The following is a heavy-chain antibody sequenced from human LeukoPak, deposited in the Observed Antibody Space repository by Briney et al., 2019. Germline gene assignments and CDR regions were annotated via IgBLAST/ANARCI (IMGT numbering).Heavy chain of an antibody. J-gene: IGHJ4*02. CDR1: GFTFSSYA. CDR3: AAGIAARRVTYYFDY. CDR2: ISGSGGST. Sequence: GGSLRLSCAASGFTFSSYAMSWVRQAPGKGLEWVSAISGSGGSTYYADSVKGRFTISRDNSKNTLYPQMNSLRAEDTAVYYCAAGIAARRVTYYFDYWGQGTLVTVSS. D-gene: IGHD6-6*01. V-gene: IGHV3-23*01.